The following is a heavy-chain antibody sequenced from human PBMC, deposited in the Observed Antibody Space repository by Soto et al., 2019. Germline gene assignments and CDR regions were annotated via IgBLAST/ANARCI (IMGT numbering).Heavy chain of an antibody. D-gene: IGHD6-13*01. J-gene: IGHJ6*03. CDR3: ARGSASIAAAGFYYSYYMDV. Sequence: SETLSLTCTVSGGSISSGGYYWSWIRQHPGKGLEWIGYIYYSGSTYYNPSLKSRVAISVDTSKNQFSLKLSSVTAADTAVYYCARGSASIAAAGFYYSYYMDVWGKGTTVTVSS. CDR1: GGSISSGGYY. V-gene: IGHV4-31*03. CDR2: IYYSGST.